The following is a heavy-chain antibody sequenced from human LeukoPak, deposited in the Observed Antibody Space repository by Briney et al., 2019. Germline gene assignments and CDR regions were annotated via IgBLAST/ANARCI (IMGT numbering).Heavy chain of an antibody. V-gene: IGHV3-66*01. CDR2: IYSGGST. CDR1: GFMFDDYG. Sequence: GGSLRLSCAASGFMFDDYGMSWVRQAPGKGLEWVSVIYSGGSTYYADSVKGRFTISRDNSKNTLYLQMNSLRAEDTAVYYCALQQLKRYYFDYWGQGTLVTVSS. CDR3: ALQQLKRYYFDY. J-gene: IGHJ4*02. D-gene: IGHD6-13*01.